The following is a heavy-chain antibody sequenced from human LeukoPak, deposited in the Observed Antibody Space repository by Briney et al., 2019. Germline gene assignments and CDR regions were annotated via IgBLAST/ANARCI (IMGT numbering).Heavy chain of an antibody. D-gene: IGHD3-22*01. CDR2: INHSGSA. CDR1: GGPFSGYY. Sequence: SETLSLTCAVYGGPFSGYYWSWIRQPPGKGLEWIGEINHSGSANYNPSLKSRVTISVDMSKNQFSLKLNSVTAADTAAYYCARARGDYYDSSGYYSAFDYWGQGTLVTVSS. V-gene: IGHV4-34*01. CDR3: ARARGDYYDSSGYYSAFDY. J-gene: IGHJ4*02.